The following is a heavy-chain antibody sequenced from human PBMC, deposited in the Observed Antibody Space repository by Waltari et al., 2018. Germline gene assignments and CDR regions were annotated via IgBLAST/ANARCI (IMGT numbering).Heavy chain of an antibody. D-gene: IGHD1-20*01. CDR2: LKQDGSDK. CDR3: ARDARGIDTPYNWFDF. V-gene: IGHV3-7*04. Sequence: VQLVESGGGLVQPGGSLRLSCVASGFTFSSYWMTWVRQAPGKRTEWVANLKQDGSDKKYVDSGKGRFTISRDNAKNSLYLQMDSLRVEDTAMYYCARDARGIDTPYNWFDFWGQGVQVTVSS. J-gene: IGHJ5*01. CDR1: GFTFSSYW.